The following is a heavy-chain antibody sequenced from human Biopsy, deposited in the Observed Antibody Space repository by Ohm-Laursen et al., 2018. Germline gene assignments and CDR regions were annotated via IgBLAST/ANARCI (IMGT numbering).Heavy chain of an antibody. CDR2: INCKTGAT. V-gene: IGHV1-2*02. CDR1: SYTFTDYN. J-gene: IGHJ4*02. Sequence: ASVKVSCKASSYTFTDYNIHWMRQAPGQGLEWLGYINCKTGATNYAQMFQGTVTMTRDTSISTAYLALGSLRSADTAIYYCARDPLNGHKHFDYWGQGSLVTVSS. D-gene: IGHD2-8*01. CDR3: ARDPLNGHKHFDY.